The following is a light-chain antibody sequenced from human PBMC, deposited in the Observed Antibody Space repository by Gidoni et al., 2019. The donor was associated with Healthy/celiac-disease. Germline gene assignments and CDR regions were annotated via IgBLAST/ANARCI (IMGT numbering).Light chain of an antibody. CDR2: DAS. CDR3: QQYDNPFT. Sequence: GDRVTITCQASQDISNYLNWYQQKPVKAPKLLIYDASNLETGVPSRFSGSGSGTDFTFTISSLQPEDIATYYCQQYDNPFTFGPGTKVDIK. J-gene: IGKJ3*01. CDR1: QDISNY. V-gene: IGKV1-33*01.